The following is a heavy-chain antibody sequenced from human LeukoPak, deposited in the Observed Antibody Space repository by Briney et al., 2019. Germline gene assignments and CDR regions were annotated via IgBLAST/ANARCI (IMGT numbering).Heavy chain of an antibody. J-gene: IGHJ4*02. V-gene: IGHV3-48*01. CDR2: ISGSSSTI. D-gene: IGHD6-6*01. CDR1: GFTLRSSS. Sequence: GGSLRLSCAASGFTLRSSSMNWVRQAPGKGLEWVSYISGSSSTIEYADSVKGRFTISRDDSKNTLYLQMNSLRAEDTAVYYCARDQGITARLFEYWGQGTLVTVSS. CDR3: ARDQGITARLFEY.